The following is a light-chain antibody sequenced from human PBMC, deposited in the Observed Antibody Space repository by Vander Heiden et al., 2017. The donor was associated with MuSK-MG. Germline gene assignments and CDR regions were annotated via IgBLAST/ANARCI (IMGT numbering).Light chain of an antibody. V-gene: IGKV1-39*01. Sequence: DIQRPHPPSPLSASVGDRVTITCRASQSISNHLNWYQQKPGKAPKRLSYAASSLQSGVPSRFSGSGSGTDFTLTISSLQPEDFATYYCQQSYSTPGTFGQGTKLEIK. CDR3: QQSYSTPGT. CDR1: QSISNH. J-gene: IGKJ2*02. CDR2: AAS.